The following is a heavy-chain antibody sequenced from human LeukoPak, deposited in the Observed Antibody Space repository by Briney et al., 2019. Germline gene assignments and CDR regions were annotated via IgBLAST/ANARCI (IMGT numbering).Heavy chain of an antibody. CDR2: IYSGGST. D-gene: IGHD3-10*01. J-gene: IGHJ4*02. CDR1: GFTVSSNY. V-gene: IGHV3-66*01. Sequence: GGSLRLSCAASGFTVSSNYMSWVRQAPGKGLEWVSVIYSGGSTYYADSVKGRFTISRDNSKNTLYLQMNGLRAEDTAVYYCARDSWDGSGSFDYWGQGTLVTVSS. CDR3: ARDSWDGSGSFDY.